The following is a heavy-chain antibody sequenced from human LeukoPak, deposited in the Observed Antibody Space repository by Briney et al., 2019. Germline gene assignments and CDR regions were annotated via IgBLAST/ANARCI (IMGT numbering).Heavy chain of an antibody. CDR3: ARDLRPVRFYLGLDV. Sequence: PGGSLGLSCVASGFSLSGYTMHWVRQAAGKGLEWAAVISPDGRDIVYADSVKGRFTISRDNSRNTLYLQMDSLRPEDTAVYYCARDLRPVRFYLGLDVWGQGTTVVVS. V-gene: IGHV3-30*04. CDR2: ISPDGRDI. D-gene: IGHD3-3*01. J-gene: IGHJ6*02. CDR1: GFSLSGYT.